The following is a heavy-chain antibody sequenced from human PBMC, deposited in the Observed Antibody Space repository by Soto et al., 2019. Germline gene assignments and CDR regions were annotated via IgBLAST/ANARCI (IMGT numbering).Heavy chain of an antibody. CDR2: FNPNSGDT. CDR1: GYTFTAYS. D-gene: IGHD6-13*01. Sequence: QVQLVHSEAEVKKPGASVKVSCKASGYTFTAYSMHWVRQAPGQGLEWVGWFNPNSGDTIYAQKFQGRVTLTRDTSIGTAYMERYSLTSDDTDVYYCAREAAAVISLDYWGQGTLVTVSS. CDR3: AREAAAVISLDY. V-gene: IGHV1-2*02. J-gene: IGHJ4*02.